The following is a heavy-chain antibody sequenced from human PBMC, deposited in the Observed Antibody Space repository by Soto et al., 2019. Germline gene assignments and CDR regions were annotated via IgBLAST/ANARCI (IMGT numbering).Heavy chain of an antibody. V-gene: IGHV1-69*13. CDR3: AREGYASGWYLHD. D-gene: IGHD6-19*01. CDR1: GGTFNSYA. Sequence: SVKVSCKASGGTFNSYAISWVRQAPGQGLEWMGGIIPIFGSANYAQNFQDRVTITADESTSTAYLEMISMRSEDTAVYYCAREGYASGWYLHDWGKANPRTVYS. CDR2: IIPIFGSA. J-gene: IGHJ4*02.